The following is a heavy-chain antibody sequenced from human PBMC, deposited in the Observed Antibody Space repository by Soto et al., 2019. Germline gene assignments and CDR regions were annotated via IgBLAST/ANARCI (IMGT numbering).Heavy chain of an antibody. CDR2: IYHSGTT. V-gene: IGHV4-31*03. J-gene: IGHJ6*02. Sequence: PSETLSLTCTVSGGSISSGGYYWSWIRQHPGKGLEWIGYIYHSGTTYYNPSLKSRVTISVDTSKNQFSLKLTSVTAEDTAVYYCARELDGIDVWGQGTTVTVSS. CDR3: ARELDGIDV. CDR1: GGSISSGGYY.